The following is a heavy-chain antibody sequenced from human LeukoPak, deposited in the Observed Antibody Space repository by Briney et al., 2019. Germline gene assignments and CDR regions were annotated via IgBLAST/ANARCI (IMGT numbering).Heavy chain of an antibody. D-gene: IGHD3-3*01. CDR1: GFTFSSYS. CDR3: ARDTPNQLRFLEWPLDY. Sequence: GGSLRLSCAASGFTFSSYSMNWDRQAPGKGLEWVSSISSSSSYIYYADSVKGRFTISRDNAKNSLYLQMNSLRAEDTAVYYCARDTPNQLRFLEWPLDYWGQGSLVTVPS. CDR2: ISSSSSYI. V-gene: IGHV3-21*01. J-gene: IGHJ4*02.